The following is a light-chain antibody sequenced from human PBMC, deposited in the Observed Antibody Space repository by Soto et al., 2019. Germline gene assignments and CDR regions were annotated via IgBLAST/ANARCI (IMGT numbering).Light chain of an antibody. V-gene: IGLV2-8*01. Sequence: QSVLTQPPSASGSPGQSVTISCPGTSSDVGSYNDISWYQQHPGKAPKLMIYEVSKRPSGVPDRFSGSKSGNTASLTVSGLQAEDEADYYCSSYAGSIFVVFGGGTKLTVL. CDR3: SSYAGSIFVV. CDR1: SSDVGSYND. J-gene: IGLJ2*01. CDR2: EVS.